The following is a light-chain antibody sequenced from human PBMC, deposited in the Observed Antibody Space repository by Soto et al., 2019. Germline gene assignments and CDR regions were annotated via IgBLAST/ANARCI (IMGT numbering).Light chain of an antibody. Sequence: AIQLTQSPSSLSASVGARVTITCRASQVISSALAWYQQKPGKAPKHLIYAASSLESGVPSRFSGSGSGTDFTLTISSLQPEDFATYYCQQFNKYPYTFGQGTKLEIK. CDR3: QQFNKYPYT. CDR2: AAS. V-gene: IGKV1D-13*01. CDR1: QVISSA. J-gene: IGKJ2*01.